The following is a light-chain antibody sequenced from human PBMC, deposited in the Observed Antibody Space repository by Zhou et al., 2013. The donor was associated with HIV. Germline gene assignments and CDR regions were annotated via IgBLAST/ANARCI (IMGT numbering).Light chain of an antibody. CDR3: QQYDDSPPSYT. CDR2: GAS. J-gene: IGKJ2*01. Sequence: EIVLTQSPASLSLSPGERATLSCRASQTIDSISLAWYQQKPGQAPRLLIYGASTRATGIPARFSGSRSGTDFTLTISRVQPEDFAMYYCQQYDDSPPSYTFGQGTKLDI. CDR1: QTIDSIS. V-gene: IGKV3-20*01.